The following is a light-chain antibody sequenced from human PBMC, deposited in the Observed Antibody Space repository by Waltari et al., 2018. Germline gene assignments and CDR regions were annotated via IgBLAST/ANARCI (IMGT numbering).Light chain of an antibody. V-gene: IGLV2-14*03. CDR1: SSDVGGYTY. J-gene: IGLJ3*02. CDR3: SSYTSSSAWV. CDR2: DVS. Sequence: QSALTQPASVSGSPGQSITISCTGTSSDVGGYTYVSWYQQHPGKAPKLMIYDVSKRPSGVSNRFSGSKSGNTASLTISGLQAEDEAEYYCSSYTSSSAWVFGGGTKLTVL.